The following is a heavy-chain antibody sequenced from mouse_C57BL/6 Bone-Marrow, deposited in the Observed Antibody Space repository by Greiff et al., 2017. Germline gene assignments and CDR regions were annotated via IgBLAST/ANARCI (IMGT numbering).Heavy chain of an antibody. CDR3: TRRAICHYAMDY. CDR2: ISSGGDYI. J-gene: IGHJ4*01. V-gene: IGHV5-9-1*02. Sequence: EVQLQQSGEGLVKPGGSLKLSCAASGFTFSSYAMSWVRQTPEKRLEWVAYISSGGDYIYYADTVKGRFTISRDNARNTLYLQMSSLKSEDTAMYYCTRRAICHYAMDYWGQGTSVTVSS. CDR1: GFTFSSYA.